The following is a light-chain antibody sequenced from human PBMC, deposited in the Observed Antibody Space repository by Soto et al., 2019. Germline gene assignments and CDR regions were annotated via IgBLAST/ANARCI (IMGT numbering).Light chain of an antibody. CDR1: QSVGGD. V-gene: IGKV3-15*01. J-gene: IGKJ4*01. Sequence: EIVMTQSPATLSVSPAERATLSCRASQSVGGDLAWYQQNPGQAPRLVIYGASTRATDIPARFSGTGSGSEFTRTINSLQSEDCAVYSCQQYYNWPPPTVGGGTKVEIK. CDR3: QQYYNWPPPT. CDR2: GAS.